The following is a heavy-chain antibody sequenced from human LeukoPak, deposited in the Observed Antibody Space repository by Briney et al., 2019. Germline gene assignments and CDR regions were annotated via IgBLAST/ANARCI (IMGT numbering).Heavy chain of an antibody. CDR2: ISAYNGNT. CDR1: GYTFTSYG. J-gene: IGHJ3*02. V-gene: IGHV1-18*01. CDR3: ARSLRRTFRFSGYDSHAFDI. D-gene: IGHD5-12*01. Sequence: ASVKVSSKASGYTFTSYGISWVRQAPGQGLEWMGWISAYNGNTKYAQKLQGRVTMTTDTSTSTAYMELSSLRAEDTALYYCARSLRRTFRFSGYDSHAFDIWGQGTVVTVSS.